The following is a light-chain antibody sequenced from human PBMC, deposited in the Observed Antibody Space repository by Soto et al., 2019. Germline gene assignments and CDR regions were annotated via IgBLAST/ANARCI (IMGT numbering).Light chain of an antibody. CDR2: GAS. CDR3: QQYDSSVWT. V-gene: IGKV3-20*01. CDR1: QFVSSSY. J-gene: IGKJ1*01. Sequence: EIVLTQSPGTLSLSPGETATLSCRASQFVSSSYLAWYQQKPGQPPRLLIYGASSRATGIPDRFSGSGSGTDFTLTISRLEPEDFAVYYCQQYDSSVWTFGQGTKVDIK.